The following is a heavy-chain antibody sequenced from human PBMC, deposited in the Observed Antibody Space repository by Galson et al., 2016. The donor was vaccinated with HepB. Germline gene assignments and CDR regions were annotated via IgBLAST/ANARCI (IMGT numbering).Heavy chain of an antibody. CDR1: GDSVSSNSAT. Sequence: CAISGDSVSSNSATWNWIRQSPLRGLEWLGRTYYRSKWYNDYALSVKSRITINPDTSKNQFSLQLNSVTPEDTAVYYCARVRSGYSGYANPYYYGMDVWGQGTTVTVSS. V-gene: IGHV6-1*01. CDR2: TYYRSKWYN. CDR3: ARVRSGYSGYANPYYYGMDV. J-gene: IGHJ6*02. D-gene: IGHD5-12*01.